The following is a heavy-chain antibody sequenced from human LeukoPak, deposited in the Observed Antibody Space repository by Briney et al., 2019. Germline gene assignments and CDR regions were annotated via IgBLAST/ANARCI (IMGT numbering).Heavy chain of an antibody. CDR3: ARGPLGECEPQRFDY. CDR1: GGSFIGSY. J-gene: IGHJ4*02. Sequence: ASETLSLTCAVYGGSFIGSYWSWIRQPPGKGLEWIGEINHSGSTNYNPSLKSRVTISVDTSKNQFSLKLSSVTAADTAVYYCARGPLGECEPQRFDYWGQGTLVTVSS. CDR2: INHSGST. V-gene: IGHV4-34*01. D-gene: IGHD1-1*01.